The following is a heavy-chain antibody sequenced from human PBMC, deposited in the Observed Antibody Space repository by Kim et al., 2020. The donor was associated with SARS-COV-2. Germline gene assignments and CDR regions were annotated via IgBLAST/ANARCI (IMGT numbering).Heavy chain of an antibody. CDR1: GGSISSYY. D-gene: IGHD6-19*01. V-gene: IGHV4-4*07. Sequence: SETLSLTCTVSGGSISSYYWSWIRQPAGKGLEWIGRIYTSGSTNYNPSLKSRVTMSVDTSKNQFSLKLSSVTAADTAVYYCARDYGLRIAVAGTGANYYYYYGMDVWGQGTTVTVSS. CDR3: ARDYGLRIAVAGTGANYYYYYGMDV. CDR2: IYTSGST. J-gene: IGHJ6*02.